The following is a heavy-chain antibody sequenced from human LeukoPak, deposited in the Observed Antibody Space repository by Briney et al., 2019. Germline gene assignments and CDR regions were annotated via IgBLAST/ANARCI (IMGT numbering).Heavy chain of an antibody. V-gene: IGHV4-4*07. CDR2: IYSSGTT. CDR1: DGSINGYY. J-gene: IGHJ4*02. CDR3: ARGVSAVTVDS. D-gene: IGHD4-17*01. Sequence: PPETLSLTCTVSDGSINGYYWSWIRQPAGKGLEWIGRIYSSGTTYYNPSLKSRVTMSLDTSKNLFSLKLSSVTAADTAVYYCARGVSAVTVDSWGQGTLVTVSS.